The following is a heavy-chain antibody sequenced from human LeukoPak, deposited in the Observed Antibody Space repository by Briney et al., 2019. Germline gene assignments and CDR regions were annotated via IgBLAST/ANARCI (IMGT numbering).Heavy chain of an antibody. J-gene: IGHJ4*02. CDR1: GFTFSSDG. V-gene: IGHV3-23*01. D-gene: IGHD3-10*01. CDR3: AKVRMSADY. CDR2: LSGSGSTT. Sequence: GGSLRLSCAASGFTFSSDGMSWVRQAPGKGLEWVSALSGSGSTTYYADSVKGRFTISRDNSKNTLYLQMNSLRAEDTAVYYCAKVRMSADYWGQGTLVTVSS.